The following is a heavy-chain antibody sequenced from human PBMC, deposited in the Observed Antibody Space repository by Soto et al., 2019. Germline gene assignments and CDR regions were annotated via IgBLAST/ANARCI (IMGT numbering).Heavy chain of an antibody. J-gene: IGHJ3*01. Sequence: QVQLVQSGAEMKKPVASVKVSCKASGYTFSTYGITWVRQAPGQGLDWMGWINPFKGDTNSAARFQDRVTMTTDTSTRTAYMELRSLRSDDTAVYYCARVKVPAAILGAFDLWGQGTLVTVSS. CDR3: ARVKVPAAILGAFDL. CDR1: GYTFSTYG. CDR2: INPFKGDT. V-gene: IGHV1-18*01. D-gene: IGHD2-2*02.